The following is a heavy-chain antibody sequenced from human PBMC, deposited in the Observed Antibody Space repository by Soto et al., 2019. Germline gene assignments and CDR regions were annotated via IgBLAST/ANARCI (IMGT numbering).Heavy chain of an antibody. CDR1: GFNASDYR. D-gene: IGHD3-3*01. V-gene: IGHV3-21*01. Sequence: GGSLRLSCSASGFNASDYRMSWVRQAPGKGLEWVSAINTSGRDRQYADSVKGRFTISRDNAKNSVSLQLSSLRLEDTAVYYSARVRYDFWSGYYLAGSPSPVNWFDPWGQGTLVTVSS. CDR2: INTSGRDR. CDR3: ARVRYDFWSGYYLAGSPSPVNWFDP. J-gene: IGHJ5*02.